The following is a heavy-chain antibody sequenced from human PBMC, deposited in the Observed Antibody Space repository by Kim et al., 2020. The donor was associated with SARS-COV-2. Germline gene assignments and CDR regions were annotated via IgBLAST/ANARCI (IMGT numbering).Heavy chain of an antibody. CDR1: GFTFHNYV. CDR2: MSYDGSNK. D-gene: IGHD5-18*01. V-gene: IGHV3-30*11. CDR3: ARAATPMVFYIDY. J-gene: IGHJ4*02. Sequence: GGSLRLSCAASGFTFHNYVMHWVRQAPGEGLEWVAVMSYDGSNKYYADSVRGRFTISRDNSKNTLFLQVNSLRVEDTAVYFCARAATPMVFYIDYWGQGTLVTVSS.